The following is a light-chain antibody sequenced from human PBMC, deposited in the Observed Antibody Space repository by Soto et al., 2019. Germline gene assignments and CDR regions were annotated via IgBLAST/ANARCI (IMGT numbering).Light chain of an antibody. J-gene: IGKJ4*01. Sequence: IVLTQSPSTLSLSPGERVTLSCRASQSVSSSYLAWYQQKPGLAPRLLIYDASSRATGIPDRFSGSGSGTDFTLTISRLEPQDFAVYYCQQYGSSPLTFGGGTKVDIK. CDR3: QQYGSSPLT. V-gene: IGKV3-20*01. CDR1: QSVSSSY. CDR2: DAS.